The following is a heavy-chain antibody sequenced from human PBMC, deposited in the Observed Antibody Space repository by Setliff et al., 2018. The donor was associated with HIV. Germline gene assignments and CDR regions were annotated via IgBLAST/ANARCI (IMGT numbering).Heavy chain of an antibody. J-gene: IGHJ5*02. CDR3: ARVPVAGANWFDP. D-gene: IGHD2-21*01. Sequence: SETLSLTCSVSGVSINRTDHYWGWIRQSPGKRLAWIGSVSQSVSTYYNPSLKSRITISVDRSKNLFSLKLISVTAADQGVYYCARVPVAGANWFDPWGLGTLVTVSS. CDR1: GVSINRTDHY. V-gene: IGHV4-39*01. CDR2: VSQSVST.